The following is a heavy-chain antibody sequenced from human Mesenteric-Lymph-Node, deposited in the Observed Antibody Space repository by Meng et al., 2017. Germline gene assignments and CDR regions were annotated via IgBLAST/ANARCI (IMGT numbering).Heavy chain of an antibody. V-gene: IGHV3-30*04. CDR2: ISYDGSNK. J-gene: IGHJ4*02. CDR1: GFTFSSYA. Sequence: GESLKISCAASGFTFSSYAMHWVRQAPGKGLEWVAVISYDGSNKYYADSVKGRFTISRDNSKNTLYLQMNSLRAEDTAVYYCARDFRVYWGQGTLVT. CDR3: ARDFRVY.